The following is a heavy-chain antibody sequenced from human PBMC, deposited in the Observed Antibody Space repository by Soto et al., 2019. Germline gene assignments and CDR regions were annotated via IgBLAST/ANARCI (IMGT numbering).Heavy chain of an antibody. V-gene: IGHV3-9*01. CDR2: ISWNSGSI. CDR3: AKDTVAAYYYYMDV. Sequence: EVQLVESGGGLVQPGRSLRLSCAASGFTFDDYAMHWVRQAPGKGLEWVSGISWNSGSIGYADSVKGRFTISRDNAKISLYLQMNSLRAEDTALYYCAKDTVAAYYYYMDVWGKGTTVTVSS. CDR1: GFTFDDYA. D-gene: IGHD2-15*01. J-gene: IGHJ6*03.